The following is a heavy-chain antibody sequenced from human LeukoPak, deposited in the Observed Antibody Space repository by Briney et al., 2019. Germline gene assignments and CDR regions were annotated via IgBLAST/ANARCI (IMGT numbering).Heavy chain of an antibody. D-gene: IGHD6-19*01. CDR1: GFTFSVYS. Sequence: GGSLRLSCAASGFTFSVYSMSWIRQAPEKGLEWVSSISSTTYTYYADSVKCRFTISRDNSKNSLYLQMNSLTAEDTALYYCARDGSGWSRDVWGQGTTVTVSS. CDR3: ARDGSGWSRDV. CDR2: ISSTTYT. V-gene: IGHV3-21*01. J-gene: IGHJ6*02.